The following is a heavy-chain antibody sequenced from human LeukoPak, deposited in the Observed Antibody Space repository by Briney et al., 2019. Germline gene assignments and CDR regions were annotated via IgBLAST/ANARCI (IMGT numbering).Heavy chain of an antibody. J-gene: IGHJ6*02. D-gene: IGHD3-9*01. CDR1: GGSISSYY. CDR3: ASGILTGYYAMDV. CDR2: VYYSGST. Sequence: PSETLSLTCTVPGGSISSYYWSWIRQPPGKGLEWIGYVYYSGSTNYNPSLKSRVTISLDTSKNHFSLKLDSVTAADTAVYYCASGILTGYYAMDVWGQGTTVTVSS. V-gene: IGHV4-59*08.